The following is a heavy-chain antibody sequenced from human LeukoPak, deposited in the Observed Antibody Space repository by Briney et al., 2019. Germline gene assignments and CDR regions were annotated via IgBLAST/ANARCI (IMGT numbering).Heavy chain of an antibody. Sequence: SSETLSLTCTVSGGSISSSSYYWGWIRQPPGKGLEWIGSIYYSGSTYYNPSLKSRVTISVDTSKNQFSLKLSSVTAADTAVYYCARHEVTIFGVGIIGAFDIWGQGTMVTVSS. J-gene: IGHJ3*02. V-gene: IGHV4-39*01. D-gene: IGHD3-3*01. CDR2: IYYSGST. CDR1: GGSISSSSYY. CDR3: ARHEVTIFGVGIIGAFDI.